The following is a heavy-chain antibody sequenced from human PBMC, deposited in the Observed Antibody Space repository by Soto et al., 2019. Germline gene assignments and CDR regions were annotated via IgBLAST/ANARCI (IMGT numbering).Heavy chain of an antibody. D-gene: IGHD2-15*01. CDR2: IIVGSGQT. J-gene: IGHJ3*02. CDR3: AAELYSGGSCCSFDI. CDR1: GFTFTNSA. Sequence: ASVKVSCKTSGFTFTNSAVQWVRQAPGQRLEWIGWIIVGSGQTKSAQNLQERITITRDMSTSTAYMELSSLRPEDTAVYYCAAELYSGGSCCSFDIWGRGTMVTVSS. V-gene: IGHV1-58*01.